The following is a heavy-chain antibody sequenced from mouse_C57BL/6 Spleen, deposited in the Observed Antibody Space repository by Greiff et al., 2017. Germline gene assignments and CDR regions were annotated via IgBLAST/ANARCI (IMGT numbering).Heavy chain of an antibody. CDR3: ARKEGSSGYSWFAY. V-gene: IGHV1-69*01. J-gene: IGHJ3*01. CDR1: GYTFTSYW. CDR2: IDPSDSYT. D-gene: IGHD3-2*02. Sequence: QVQLQQPGAELVMPGASVKLSCKASGYTFTSYWMHWVKQRPGQGLEWIGEIDPSDSYTNYNQKFKGKSTLTVDKSSSTAYMQLSSLTSEDSAVYYCARKEGSSGYSWFAYWGQGTLVTVSA.